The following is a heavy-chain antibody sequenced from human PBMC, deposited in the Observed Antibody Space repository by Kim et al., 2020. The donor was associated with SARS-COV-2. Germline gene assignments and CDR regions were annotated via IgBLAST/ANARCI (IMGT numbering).Heavy chain of an antibody. CDR2: ISYDGSNK. CDR3: ARDPADSSGWYEGGYYF. V-gene: IGHV3-30*04. J-gene: IGHJ4*01. D-gene: IGHD6-19*01. Sequence: GGSLRLSCAASGFTFSSYAMHWVRQAPGKGLEWVAVISYDGSNKYYADSVKGRFTISRDNSKNTLYLQMNSLRAEDTAVYYCARDPADSSGWYEGGYYF. CDR1: GFTFSSYA.